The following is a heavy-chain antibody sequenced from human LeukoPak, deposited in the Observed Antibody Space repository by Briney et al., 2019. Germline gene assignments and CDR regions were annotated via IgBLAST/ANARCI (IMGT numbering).Heavy chain of an antibody. D-gene: IGHD1-26*01. V-gene: IGHV4-31*03. CDR1: GGSISSGGYY. Sequence: SETLSLTCTVSGGSISSGGYYWSWIRQHPGKGLEWIGYIYYSGSTYYNPSLKSRVTISVDTSKNQFSLKLSSVTAADTAVYYCAREYRRYFDYWGQGTLVTVSS. CDR3: AREYRRYFDY. CDR2: IYYSGST. J-gene: IGHJ4*02.